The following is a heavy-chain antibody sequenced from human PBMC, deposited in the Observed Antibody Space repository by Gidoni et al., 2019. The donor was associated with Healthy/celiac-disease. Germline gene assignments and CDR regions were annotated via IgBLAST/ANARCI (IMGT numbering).Heavy chain of an antibody. J-gene: IGHJ4*02. CDR2: IYWKADK. Sequence: QINLKESGPTLVKPTQTLTLTCTYPGFSLSTSGVGVGWIRQPQGKALEGAALIYWKADKRYSPSLKSRLTSTQDTSKNQVVLTRTNMDPVDTATYYGAHRPDTAMVVANWGQGTLFTVSS. D-gene: IGHD5-18*01. V-gene: IGHV2-5*01. CDR1: GFSLSTSGVG. CDR3: AHRPDTAMVVAN.